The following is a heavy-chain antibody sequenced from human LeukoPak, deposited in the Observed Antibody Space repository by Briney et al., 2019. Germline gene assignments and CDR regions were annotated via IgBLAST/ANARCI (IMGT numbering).Heavy chain of an antibody. CDR2: ICRDSSYI. D-gene: IGHD3-3*01. CDR1: GFTFRNYS. J-gene: IGHJ4*02. Sequence: GGSLRLSCAASGFTFRNYSMNWVRQAQGKGLEGFSFICRDSSYIYYAASVTGRFTISRDNAKNSLHLQMNSLRAEDTAVYYCARDSRLLGVVKNWGQGTLVTVSS. V-gene: IGHV3-21*01. CDR3: ARDSRLLGVVKN.